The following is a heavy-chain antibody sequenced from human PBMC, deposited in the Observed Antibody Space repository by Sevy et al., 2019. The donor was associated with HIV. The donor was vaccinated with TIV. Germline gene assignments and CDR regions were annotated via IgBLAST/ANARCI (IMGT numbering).Heavy chain of an antibody. CDR1: GFTFSSYS. CDR3: ASWGREYSTSRGDY. V-gene: IGHV3-48*02. D-gene: IGHD6-6*01. J-gene: IGHJ4*02. CDR2: ISSNGFTI. Sequence: GGSLRLSCAAAGFTFSSYSTNWVRQAPGKGLQWVSYISSNGFTIYYADSVKGRFTISRDNAKNSLYLQMSSLRDEDTAVYYCASWGREYSTSRGDYWGQGTLVTVSS.